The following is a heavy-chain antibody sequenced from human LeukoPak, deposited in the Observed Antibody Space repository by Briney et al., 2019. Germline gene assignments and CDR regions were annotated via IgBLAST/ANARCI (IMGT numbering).Heavy chain of an antibody. J-gene: IGHJ4*02. Sequence: SETLSLTCTVSGGSISSSSYYWGWIRQPPGKGLEWIGSIYYSGSTYYNPSLKSRVTISVDTSKNQFSLKLSSVTAADTAVYYCASPDYGGSLDYWGQGTLVTVAS. CDR1: GGSISSSSYY. V-gene: IGHV4-39*01. CDR2: IYYSGST. D-gene: IGHD4-23*01. CDR3: ASPDYGGSLDY.